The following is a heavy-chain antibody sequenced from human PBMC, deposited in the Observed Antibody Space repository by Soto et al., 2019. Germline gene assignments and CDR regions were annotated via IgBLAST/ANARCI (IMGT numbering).Heavy chain of an antibody. D-gene: IGHD4-17*01. CDR3: ARESSSTVTTGGGGSAKDY. CDR2: ISYDGTNR. CDR1: GLTFSNYA. J-gene: IGHJ4*02. V-gene: IGHV3-30-3*01. Sequence: QVHLVESGGGVVQPGRSLRLSCAASGLTFSNYAMHWVRQAPGKGLEWVAFISYDGTNRCYPDSVKGRFTISRDNSKNTVDLQMNSLKTEDTAVYYCARESSSTVTTGGGGSAKDYWGQGTLVTVSS.